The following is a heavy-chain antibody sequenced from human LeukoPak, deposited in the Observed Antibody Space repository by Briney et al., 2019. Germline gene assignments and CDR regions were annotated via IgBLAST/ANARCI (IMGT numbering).Heavy chain of an antibody. J-gene: IGHJ5*02. D-gene: IGHD3-22*01. CDR3: ELDSYDSSPSHIWFDP. CDR2: INKAGDSI. CDR1: GFTFDDYG. Sequence: GGSLRLSCAASGFTFDDYGMSWVRQAPGKGLEWVSYINKAGDSIYYAHSVKGRFTISRDNAKNSLYLQMSSLRVEDTAVYYCELDSYDSSPSHIWFDPWGQGTLVTVSS. V-gene: IGHV3-48*03.